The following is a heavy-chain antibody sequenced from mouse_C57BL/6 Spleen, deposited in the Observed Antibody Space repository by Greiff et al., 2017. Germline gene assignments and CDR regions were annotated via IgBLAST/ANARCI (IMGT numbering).Heavy chain of an antibody. V-gene: IGHV3-6*01. CDR1: GYSIPSGYY. CDR3: ARDELGLFAY. Sequence: DVKLQESGPGLVKPSQSLSLTCSVTGYSIPSGYYWNWIRQFPGNKLEWMGYISYDGSNNYNPSPKNRISITRDTSKNQFFLKLNSVTTEDTATYYCARDELGLFAYWGQGTLVTVSA. CDR2: ISYDGSN. J-gene: IGHJ3*01. D-gene: IGHD4-1*01.